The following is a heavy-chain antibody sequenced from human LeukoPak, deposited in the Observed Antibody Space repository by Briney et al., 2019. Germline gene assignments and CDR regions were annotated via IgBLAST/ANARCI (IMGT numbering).Heavy chain of an antibody. V-gene: IGHV3-9*01. CDR2: ISWNSGSI. D-gene: IGHD6-13*01. CDR1: GFTFDDYA. Sequence: PGRSLRLSCAASGFTFDDYAMHWVRQAPGKGLEWVSGISWNSGSIGYADSVKGRFTISRDNAKNSLHLQMNSLRAEDTVLYYCAKSWAAGVYYFDYWGQGTLVTVSS. J-gene: IGHJ4*02. CDR3: AKSWAAGVYYFDY.